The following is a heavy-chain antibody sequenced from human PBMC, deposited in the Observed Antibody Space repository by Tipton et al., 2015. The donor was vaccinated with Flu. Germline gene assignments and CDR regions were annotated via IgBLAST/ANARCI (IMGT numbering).Heavy chain of an antibody. CDR1: GYSISSGYY. J-gene: IGHJ4*02. D-gene: IGHD3/OR15-3a*01. CDR2: IYHSGST. V-gene: IGHV4-38-2*02. Sequence: TLSLTYTVSGYSISSGYYWGWIRQPPGKGLEWIGSIYHSGSTYYNPSLKSRVTISVDTSKNQFSLKLSSVTAADTAVYYCARDSPDWGFDYWGQGTLVTVSS. CDR3: ARDSPDWGFDY.